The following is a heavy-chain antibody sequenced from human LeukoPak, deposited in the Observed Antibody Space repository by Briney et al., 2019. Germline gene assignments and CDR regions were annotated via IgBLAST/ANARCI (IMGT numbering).Heavy chain of an antibody. V-gene: IGHV4-4*07. D-gene: IGHD1-1*01. J-gene: IGHJ3*02. CDR2: IVTSGNT. CDR1: GGSIINYA. CDR3: ARRFNSGNDDVFDT. Sequence: SETLSLTCSVSGGSIINYAWNWIRQPAGKGLEWIGRIVTSGNTDYNPSLRSRVTMSVDPSKNQFSLKLNSLTAADTAVYYCARRFNSGNDDVFDTWGQGTLVAVSS.